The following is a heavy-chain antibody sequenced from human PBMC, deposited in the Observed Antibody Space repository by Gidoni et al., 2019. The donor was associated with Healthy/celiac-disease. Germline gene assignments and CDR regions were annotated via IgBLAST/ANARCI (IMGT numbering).Heavy chain of an antibody. Sequence: QVQLVESGGGVVQPGRSLRLSCAASGFTFSSYGMHLVRQAPGKGLEWVAVISYDGSKKNYADSVKGRFTISRDNSKNTLYLQMNSLRAEDTAVYYCATNLAARPPGRYFDYWGQGTLVTVSS. D-gene: IGHD6-6*01. CDR3: ATNLAARPPGRYFDY. J-gene: IGHJ4*02. V-gene: IGHV3-30*03. CDR1: GFTFSSYG. CDR2: ISYDGSKK.